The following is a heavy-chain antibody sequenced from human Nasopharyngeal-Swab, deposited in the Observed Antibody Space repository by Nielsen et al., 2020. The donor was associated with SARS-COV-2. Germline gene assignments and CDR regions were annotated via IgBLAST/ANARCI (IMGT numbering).Heavy chain of an antibody. CDR1: GGSFSGYY. D-gene: IGHD1-26*01. J-gene: IGHJ4*02. CDR2: INHSGST. CDR3: ARQLVGATGYDY. Sequence: SETLSLTCAVYGGSFSGYYWSWIRQPPGKGLEWIGEINHSGSTNYNPSLKSRVTISVDTSKNQFSLKLSSATAADTAVYYCARQLVGATGYDYWGQGTLVTVSS. V-gene: IGHV4-34*01.